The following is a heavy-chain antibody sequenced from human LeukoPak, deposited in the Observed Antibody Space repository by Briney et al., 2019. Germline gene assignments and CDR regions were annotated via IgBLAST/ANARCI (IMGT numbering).Heavy chain of an antibody. CDR2: IYHSGST. J-gene: IGHJ4*02. V-gene: IGHV4-38-2*02. Sequence: SETLSLTCTVSGYSISSGYYWGWIRQPPGKGLEWIGSIYHSGSTYYNPSLKSRVTISVDTSKNQFSLKLSSVTAADTAVYYCAITPSYYYDSSGWNWGQGTLVTVSS. CDR3: AITPSYYYDSSGWN. D-gene: IGHD3-22*01. CDR1: GYSISSGYY.